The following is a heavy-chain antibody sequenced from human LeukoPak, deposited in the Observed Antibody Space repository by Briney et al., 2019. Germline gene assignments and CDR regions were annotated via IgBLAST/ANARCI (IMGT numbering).Heavy chain of an antibody. CDR2: MNPNSGNT. D-gene: IGHD6-13*01. CDR1: GYTFTSYD. Sequence: GASVKVSCKASGYTFTSYDINWVRQATGQGLEWMGWMNPNSGNTGYAQKFQGRVTMTRNTSISTAYMELSSLRSEDTAVYYCARGSGSSSLEQLLYYYMDVWGKGTTVTVSS. J-gene: IGHJ6*03. CDR3: ARGSGSSSLEQLLYYYMDV. V-gene: IGHV1-8*01.